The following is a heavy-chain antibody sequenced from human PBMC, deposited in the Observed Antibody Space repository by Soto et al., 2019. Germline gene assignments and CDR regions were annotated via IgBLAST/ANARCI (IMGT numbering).Heavy chain of an antibody. D-gene: IGHD5-12*01. CDR3: ARGDGYIFDY. CDR2: MNPNTGDT. J-gene: IGHJ4*02. V-gene: IGHV1-8*02. CDR1: GYSFTGYY. Sequence: QVQLVQSGAEVKRPGASVKVSCKASGYSFTGYYMHWVRQATGQGLEWMGWMNPNTGDTGYAQKFQGRVTMTRNTSINTANLELSSLRSDDTAVYFCARGDGYIFDYWGQGTLVTVSS.